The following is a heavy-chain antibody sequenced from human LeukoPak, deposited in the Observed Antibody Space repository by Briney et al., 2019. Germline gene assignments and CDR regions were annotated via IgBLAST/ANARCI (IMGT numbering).Heavy chain of an antibody. CDR2: ISWDGGST. J-gene: IGHJ6*03. CDR1: GFTFDDYA. CDR3: AKDPTKYSSSRTAKRRYYYYYMDV. Sequence: PGGSLRLSCAASGFTFDDYAMHWVRQAPGKGLEWVSLISWDGGSTYYADSVKGRFTISRDNSKNSLYLQMNSLRAEDTALYYCAKDPTKYSSSRTAKRRYYYYYMDVWGKGTTVTVSS. V-gene: IGHV3-43D*03. D-gene: IGHD6-13*01.